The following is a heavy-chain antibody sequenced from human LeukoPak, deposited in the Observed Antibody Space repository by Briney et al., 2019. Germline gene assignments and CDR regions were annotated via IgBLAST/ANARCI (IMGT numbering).Heavy chain of an antibody. CDR2: IHQSGNT. D-gene: IGHD5-18*01. J-gene: IGHJ5*02. Sequence: SETLSLTCAVYGGSFSGYYWSWIRQPPGKGLEWIGEIHQSGNTNYNPSLKSRVTISQDKSKKNFSLKLTSVTAADTAIYYCAKGAGGFSYYNWFDPWSQGTLVTVSS. CDR3: AKGAGGFSYYNWFDP. V-gene: IGHV4-34*01. CDR1: GGSFSGYY.